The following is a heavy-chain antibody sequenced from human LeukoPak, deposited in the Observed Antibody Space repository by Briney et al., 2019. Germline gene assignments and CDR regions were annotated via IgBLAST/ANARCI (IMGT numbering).Heavy chain of an antibody. V-gene: IGHV4-4*07. Sequence: KASETLSLTCTVSGGSISSYYWSWIRQPAGKGLEWIGRIYTSGSTNYNPSLKSRVTMSVDTSKNQFSLKLSSVTAADTAVYYCARVSGITMIVVVNSDAFDIWGQGTMVTVSS. CDR3: ARVSGITMIVVVNSDAFDI. D-gene: IGHD3-22*01. J-gene: IGHJ3*02. CDR2: IYTSGST. CDR1: GGSISSYY.